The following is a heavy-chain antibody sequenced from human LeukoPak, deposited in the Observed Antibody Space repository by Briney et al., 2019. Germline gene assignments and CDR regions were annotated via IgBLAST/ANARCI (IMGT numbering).Heavy chain of an antibody. CDR3: ARDDPHYDILTGYYPIDS. J-gene: IGHJ4*02. Sequence: PGGSLRLSCEASGFTFIRNGMHCVRQAPVKGLEWVAFLRYDGSNQYYADSVQGRFTISRDNSKNTLYLQMYSLRAEDTAVYYCARDDPHYDILTGYYPIDSWGQGTLVTVSS. CDR2: LRYDGSNQ. CDR1: GFTFIRNG. V-gene: IGHV3-30*02. D-gene: IGHD3-9*01.